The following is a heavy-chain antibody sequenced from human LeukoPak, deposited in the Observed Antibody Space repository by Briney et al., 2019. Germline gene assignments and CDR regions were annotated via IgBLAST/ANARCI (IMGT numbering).Heavy chain of an antibody. J-gene: IGHJ4*02. V-gene: IGHV4-59*01. CDR3: ATGGLRYCSTTSCLGC. D-gene: IGHD2-2*01. CDR2: IYYSGST. Sequence: SETLSLTCTVSGGSISNYYWSWIRQPPGKGLEWIGYIYYSGSTSYNPSLRSRVTMSVDTSKKFFSLHMTSVTAADTAVYYCATGGLRYCSTTSCLGCWGQGTLVTVAS. CDR1: GGSISNYY.